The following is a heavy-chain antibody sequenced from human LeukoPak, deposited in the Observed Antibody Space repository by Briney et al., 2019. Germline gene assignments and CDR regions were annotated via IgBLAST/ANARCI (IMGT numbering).Heavy chain of an antibody. CDR1: GGSISSGSYY. Sequence: PSETLSLTCTVSGGSISSGSYYWGWIRQPPGKGLEWIGSIYYGGEPYFNPSLTSRVTMSVDTSKNQLSLKLTSVTAADTAVYYCARLNDCSSSSCFTTWFDPWGQGALVTVSS. D-gene: IGHD2-2*02. CDR2: IYYGGEP. J-gene: IGHJ5*02. CDR3: ARLNDCSSSSCFTTWFDP. V-gene: IGHV4-39*07.